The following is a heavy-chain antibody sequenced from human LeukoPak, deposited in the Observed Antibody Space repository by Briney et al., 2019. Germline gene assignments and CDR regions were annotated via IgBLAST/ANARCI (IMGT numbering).Heavy chain of an antibody. CDR3: ASMGVNDFWGGYYHIDY. CDR1: GGTFSSYA. CDR2: IIPIFGTA. V-gene: IGHV1-69*13. Sequence: SVKVSCKASGGTFSSYAISWVRQAPGQGLEWMGGIIPIFGTANYAQKFQGRVTITADESTSTAYMELSSLRSEDTAVYYCASMGVNDFWGGYYHIDYRGQGTLVTVSS. D-gene: IGHD3-3*01. J-gene: IGHJ4*02.